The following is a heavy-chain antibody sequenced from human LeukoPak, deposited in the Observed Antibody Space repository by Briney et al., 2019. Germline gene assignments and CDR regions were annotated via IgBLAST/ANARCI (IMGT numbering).Heavy chain of an antibody. CDR3: ANGRDSRWFSD. Sequence: PGGSLRLSCTVSGYNWMSWVRQAPGKGLEWVANIRADGRENYYVDSVKGRFTISRDNAQSSLYLQMNSLTVEDTAVYYCANGRDSRWFSDWGQGTLVTVSS. CDR2: IRADGREN. J-gene: IGHJ1*01. V-gene: IGHV3-7*01. D-gene: IGHD2-15*01. CDR1: GYNW.